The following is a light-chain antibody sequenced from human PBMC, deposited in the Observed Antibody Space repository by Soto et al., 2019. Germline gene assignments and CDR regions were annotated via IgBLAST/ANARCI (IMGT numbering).Light chain of an antibody. CDR1: QSVASNY. Sequence: EIVLTQSPGTLSLSPGERATLSCRASQSVASNYLAWHQQKPGQAPRLLIYGASSRATGVPDRFSGSGSGTDFTLTIRRLEPEDFAVYYCQQYGRSPWTFGQGTKVDIK. J-gene: IGKJ1*01. CDR3: QQYGRSPWT. V-gene: IGKV3-20*01. CDR2: GAS.